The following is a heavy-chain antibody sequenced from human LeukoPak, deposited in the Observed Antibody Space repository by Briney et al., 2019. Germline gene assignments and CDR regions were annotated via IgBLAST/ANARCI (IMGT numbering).Heavy chain of an antibody. CDR3: AKDQRRDIDSGTHDY. CDR2: ISWNSGSI. J-gene: IGHJ4*02. CDR1: GFTFDDYA. D-gene: IGHD5-12*01. Sequence: PGGSLRLSCAASGFTFDDYAMHWVRQAPGKGLEWVSGISWNSGSIGYADSVKGRFTISRDNAKNSLYLQMNSLRAEDTALYYCAKDQRRDIDSGTHDYWGQGTLVTVSS. V-gene: IGHV3-9*01.